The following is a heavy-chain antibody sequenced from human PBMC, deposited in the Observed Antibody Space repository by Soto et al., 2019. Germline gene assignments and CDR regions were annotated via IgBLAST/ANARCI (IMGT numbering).Heavy chain of an antibody. CDR1: GYSFTSYW. J-gene: IGHJ3*02. CDR2: IYPGGSDT. CDR3: ARSLTDIVLMVYAAHDAFDI. D-gene: IGHD2-8*01. Sequence: GDSLKISCKGSGYSFTSYWIGWVRQMPGKGLEWMGIIYPGGSDTRYSPSFQGQVTISADKSISTAYLQWSSLKASDTAMYYCARSLTDIVLMVYAAHDAFDIWGQGTMVTVSS. V-gene: IGHV5-51*01.